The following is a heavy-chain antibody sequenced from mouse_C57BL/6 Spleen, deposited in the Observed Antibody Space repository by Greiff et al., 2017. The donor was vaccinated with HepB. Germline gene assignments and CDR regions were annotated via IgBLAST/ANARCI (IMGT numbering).Heavy chain of an antibody. CDR1: GYTFTSYW. D-gene: IGHD1-1*01. J-gene: IGHJ1*03. V-gene: IGHV1-64*01. CDR2: IHPNSGST. Sequence: QVQLQQPGAELVKPGASVKLSCKASGYTFTSYWMHWVKQRPGQGLEWIGMIHPNSGSTNYNEKFKSKATLTVDKSSSTAYMQLSSLTSEDSAVYYCANNYYGSSYRYFDVWGTGTTVTVSS. CDR3: ANNYYGSSYRYFDV.